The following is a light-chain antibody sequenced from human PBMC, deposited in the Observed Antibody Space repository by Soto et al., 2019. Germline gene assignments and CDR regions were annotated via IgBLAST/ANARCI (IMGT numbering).Light chain of an antibody. V-gene: IGKV3D-20*02. Sequence: IVLTQSPGTLSLSPGGRATLSCRSIQSVISTSLAWYQQKPGQAPRLLXYGASNRATGIPDRFSGSGSGTDFTLAITSLEPEDFAVYYCQQRSNWPPITFGQGTRLEIK. CDR1: QSVISTS. CDR3: QQRSNWPPIT. J-gene: IGKJ5*01. CDR2: GAS.